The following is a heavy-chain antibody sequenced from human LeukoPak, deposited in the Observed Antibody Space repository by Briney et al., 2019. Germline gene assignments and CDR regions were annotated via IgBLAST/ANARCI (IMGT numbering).Heavy chain of an antibody. CDR1: GGTFSSYA. J-gene: IGHJ6*03. CDR2: IIPIFGTA. Sequence: ASVKVSCKASGGTFSSYAISWVRQAPGQGLEWMGGIIPIFGTANYAQKFQGRVTITADESTSTAYMELSSLRSEDTAVYYCARSSSSWDYYYYYYYMDVWGKGTTVTVSS. CDR3: ARSSSSWDYYYYYYYMDV. V-gene: IGHV1-69*01. D-gene: IGHD6-13*01.